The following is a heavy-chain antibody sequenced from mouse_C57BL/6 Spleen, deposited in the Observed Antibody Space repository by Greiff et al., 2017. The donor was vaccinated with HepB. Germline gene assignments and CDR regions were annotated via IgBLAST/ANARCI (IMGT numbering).Heavy chain of an antibody. CDR2: IDPEDGDT. D-gene: IGHD1-1*01. CDR3: TTALTTVVGTYFDV. Sequence: VQLQQSGAELVRPGASVKLSCTASGFNIKDYYMHWVKQRPEQGLEWIGRIDPEDGDTEYAPKFQGKATRTADTSSNTAYLQLSSLTSEDTAVYYCTTALTTVVGTYFDVWGTGTTVTVSS. CDR1: GFNIKDYY. V-gene: IGHV14-1*01. J-gene: IGHJ1*03.